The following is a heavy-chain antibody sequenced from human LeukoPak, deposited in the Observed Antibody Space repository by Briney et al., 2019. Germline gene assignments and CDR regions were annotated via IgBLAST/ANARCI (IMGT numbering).Heavy chain of an antibody. V-gene: IGHV3-33*01. CDR2: IWYDGSNE. Sequence: GGSLRLSCAASGFTFSSYGMHWVRQAPGKGLEWVAVIWYDGSNEYYADSVKGRFTISRDNSKNTLYLQMNSLRAEDTAVYYCARETTVAQGPDYWGQGTLVTVSS. J-gene: IGHJ4*02. CDR3: ARETTVAQGPDY. D-gene: IGHD4-23*01. CDR1: GFTFSSYG.